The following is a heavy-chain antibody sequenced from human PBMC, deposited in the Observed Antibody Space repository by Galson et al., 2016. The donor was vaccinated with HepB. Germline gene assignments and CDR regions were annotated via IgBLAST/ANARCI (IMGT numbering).Heavy chain of an antibody. CDR3: VKGRMAFVLGYQFRYSDF. CDR2: IGTKADT. V-gene: IGHV3-13*01. CDR1: GFNFGWSD. Sequence: SLRLSCAASGFNFGWSDMHWVRQSTEKRLEWVAAIGTKADTFYADFVEGRFTISRDNAKSSLYLQLNSLRASDTAVYFCVKGRMAFVLGYQFRYSDFWGRGTPVIVSS. J-gene: IGHJ2*01. D-gene: IGHD2-8*02.